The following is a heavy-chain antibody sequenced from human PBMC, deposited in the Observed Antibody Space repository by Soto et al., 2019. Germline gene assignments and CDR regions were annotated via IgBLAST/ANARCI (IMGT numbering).Heavy chain of an antibody. CDR1: GGSISSSY. CDR2: IYDSGST. V-gene: IGHV4-59*12. J-gene: IGHJ1*01. Sequence: PSETLSLTCTVSGGSISSSYWSWIRQPPGKGLEWIGYIYDSGSTYYNSSLKSRVTMSVDTSKNQFSLKLSSVTAADTAVYYCARGVQHWGQGTLVTVSS. CDR3: ARGVQH.